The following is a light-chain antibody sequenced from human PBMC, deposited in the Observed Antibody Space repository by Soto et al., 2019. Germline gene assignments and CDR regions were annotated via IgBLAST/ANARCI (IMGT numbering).Light chain of an antibody. Sequence: SSVLTQPPSVSVAPGQAARITCGGNNIGSKSVHWYQQKPGQAPLLVIYYDRDRPSGIPERFSGSNSGNTATLTISRVEAGDEADYYCQLWDGGSGHRVFGGGTKLTVL. J-gene: IGLJ2*01. V-gene: IGLV3-21*04. CDR1: NIGSKS. CDR3: QLWDGGSGHRV. CDR2: YDR.